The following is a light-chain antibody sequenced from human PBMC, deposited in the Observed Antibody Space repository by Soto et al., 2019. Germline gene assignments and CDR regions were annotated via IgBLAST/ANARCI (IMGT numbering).Light chain of an antibody. Sequence: EIVMTQSPDTLYVSPGEGATLSCRASQSVRTKLAWYQQKAGQAPRLLIYGASTRATGIPDRFSSSGSGTEFTLTISSLQSEDFAVYYCQQRSNWPYNFGQGTKLEIK. CDR1: QSVRTK. CDR3: QQRSNWPYN. J-gene: IGKJ2*01. V-gene: IGKV3-15*01. CDR2: GAS.